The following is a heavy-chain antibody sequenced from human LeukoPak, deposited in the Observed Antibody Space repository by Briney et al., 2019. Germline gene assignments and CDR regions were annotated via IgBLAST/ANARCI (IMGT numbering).Heavy chain of an antibody. D-gene: IGHD3-10*01. CDR2: INPSGGST. V-gene: IGHV1-46*01. CDR3: ARVREADDY. J-gene: IGHJ4*02. Sequence: ASVKVSCKASGGTFSDYALNWVRQAPGQGLEWMGIINPSGGSTSYAQKFQGRVTMTRDTSTSTVYMELSSLGSEDTAVYYCARVREADDYWGQGTLVTVSS. CDR1: GGTFSDYA.